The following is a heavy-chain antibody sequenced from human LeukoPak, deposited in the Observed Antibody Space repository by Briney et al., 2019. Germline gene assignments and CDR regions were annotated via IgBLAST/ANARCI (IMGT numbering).Heavy chain of an antibody. CDR3: ARGAVLRFLEWLLPFDY. V-gene: IGHV1-69*13. CDR1: GGTFSSYA. D-gene: IGHD3-3*01. J-gene: IGHJ4*02. Sequence: SVKVSCKASGGTFSSYAISWVRQAPGQGLEWMGGIIPIFGTANYAQKFQGRVTITADESASTVYMELSSLRSEDTAVYYCARGAVLRFLEWLLPFDYWGQGTLVTVSS. CDR2: IIPIFGTA.